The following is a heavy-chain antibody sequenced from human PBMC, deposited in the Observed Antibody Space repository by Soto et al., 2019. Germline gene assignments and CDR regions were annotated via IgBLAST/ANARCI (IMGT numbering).Heavy chain of an antibody. CDR1: GGSFSGYY. CDR2: INHSGST. V-gene: IGHV4-34*01. J-gene: IGHJ6*03. CDR3: ARGVSNYDFWSGYSHYYYYMDV. Sequence: TSETLSLTCAVYGGSFSGYYWSWIRQPPGKGLEWIGEINHSGSTNYNPSLKSRVTISVDTSKSQFSLKLSSVTAADTAIYYCARGVSNYDFWSGYSHYYYYMDVWGKGTTVTVSS. D-gene: IGHD3-3*01.